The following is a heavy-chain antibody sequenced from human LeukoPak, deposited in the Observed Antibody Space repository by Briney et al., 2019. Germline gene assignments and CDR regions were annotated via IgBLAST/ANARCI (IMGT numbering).Heavy chain of an antibody. V-gene: IGHV4-38-2*01. CDR1: NYSISSGYY. J-gene: IGHJ4*02. CDR2: IHHSGST. Sequence: SETLSLTCAVSNYSISSGYYRGWIRQPPGKGLEWIGGIHHSGSTNYKPSLRSRVTISIDTSKNQFSLRLSSVTAADTAVYFCAILRGLSYDSGGYSDYWGQGTLVTVSS. CDR3: AILRGLSYDSGGYSDY. D-gene: IGHD3-22*01.